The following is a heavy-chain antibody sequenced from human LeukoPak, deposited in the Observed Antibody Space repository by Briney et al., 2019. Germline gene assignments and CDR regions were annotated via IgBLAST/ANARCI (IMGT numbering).Heavy chain of an antibody. J-gene: IGHJ3*02. D-gene: IGHD3-3*01. CDR2: ISTSGTP. CDR1: GDSISSGDYY. V-gene: IGHV4-61*02. CDR3: ARDYIDPYYDFWSGYSRAAFDI. Sequence: SETLSLTCTVSGDSISSGDYYWNWIRQPAGKRLEWIGRISTSGTPNYNPSFRGRLTISIDTSKNQFSLNLRSVTAAETGIYYCARDYIDPYYDFWSGYSRAAFDIWGQGTMVTVSS.